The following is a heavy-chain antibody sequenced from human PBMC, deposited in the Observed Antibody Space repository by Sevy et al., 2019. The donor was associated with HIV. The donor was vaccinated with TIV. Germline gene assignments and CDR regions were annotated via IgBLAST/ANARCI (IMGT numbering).Heavy chain of an antibody. CDR3: TRDKTILEGRYGMDV. CDR2: ISSGSGYI. J-gene: IGHJ6*02. D-gene: IGHD3-3*01. Sequence: GGSLRLSCAASGFTFSSYNMNWVRQTPGKGLEWVSFISSGSGYIYYADSVKGRFTISRDNAKNSLYLQMNGLRAEDTAMYYCTRDKTILEGRYGMDVWGQGTTVTVSS. CDR1: GFTFSSYN. V-gene: IGHV3-21*01.